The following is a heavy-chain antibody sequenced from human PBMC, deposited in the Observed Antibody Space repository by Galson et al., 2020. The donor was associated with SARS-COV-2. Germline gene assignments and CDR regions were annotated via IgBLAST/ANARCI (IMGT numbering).Heavy chain of an antibody. CDR2: TYYRAKWYY. CDR1: GDSVSDNSAS. V-gene: IGHV6-1*01. CDR3: ARDLGELGPTIDY. J-gene: IGHJ4*02. Sequence: SETLSLTCAISGDSVSDNSASWDWIRQSPSRGLEWLGRTYYRAKWYYGYALSVKSRITIIPDTSKNQFSLHLNSVTPEDTAIYYCARDLGELGPTIDYWGQGIQVTVSS. D-gene: IGHD6-6*01.